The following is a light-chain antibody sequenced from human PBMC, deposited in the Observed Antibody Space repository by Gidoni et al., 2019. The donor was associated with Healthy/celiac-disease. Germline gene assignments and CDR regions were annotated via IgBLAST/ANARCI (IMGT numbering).Light chain of an antibody. CDR2: SNN. Sequence: QSVLTQPPSASGTPAQRVTISCSGSSSNIGSNTVNLYQQLPGTAPKLLIYSNNQRPSGVPDRFSGSKSGTSASLAISGLQSEDEADYYCAAWDDSLNGWVFGGGTKLTVL. J-gene: IGLJ3*02. V-gene: IGLV1-44*01. CDR1: SSNIGSNT. CDR3: AAWDDSLNGWV.